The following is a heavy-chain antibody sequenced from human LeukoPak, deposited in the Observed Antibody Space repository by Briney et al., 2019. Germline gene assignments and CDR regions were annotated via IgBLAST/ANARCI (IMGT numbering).Heavy chain of an antibody. CDR3: ARRAHKDYYGSGSYRY. D-gene: IGHD3-10*01. V-gene: IGHV4-34*01. J-gene: IGHJ4*02. Sequence: SETLSLTCAVYGGSFSGYYWSWIRQPPGKGLEWIGEINHSGSTNYNPSLKSRVTISEDTSKNQFSLKLSSVTAADTAVYYCARRAHKDYYGSGSYRYWGQGTLVTVSS. CDR1: GGSFSGYY. CDR2: INHSGST.